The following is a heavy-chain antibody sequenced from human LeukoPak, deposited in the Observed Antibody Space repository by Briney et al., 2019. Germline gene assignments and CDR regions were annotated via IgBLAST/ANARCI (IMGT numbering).Heavy chain of an antibody. D-gene: IGHD3-10*01. CDR3: ARGDSGYFFYYGLDV. Sequence: ASVKVSCKASGYTFTNYDINWVRQATGQGLEWMGWMNPNSGNTGYAQKFQDRVTMTRNTSISTAYMELTRLTSEDTAVYYCARGDSGYFFYYGLDVWGQGTTVTVSS. J-gene: IGHJ6*02. CDR2: MNPNSGNT. CDR1: GYTFTNYD. V-gene: IGHV1-8*01.